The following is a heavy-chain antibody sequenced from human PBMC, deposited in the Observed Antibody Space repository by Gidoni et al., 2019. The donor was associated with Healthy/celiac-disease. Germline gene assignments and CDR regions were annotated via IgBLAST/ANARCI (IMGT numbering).Heavy chain of an antibody. CDR3: ARGAGYYDSSGSGAFDI. CDR1: GGTFSSYA. J-gene: IGHJ3*02. V-gene: IGHV1-69*01. D-gene: IGHD3-22*01. Sequence: QVQLVQSGAEVKKPGSSVKVSCKASGGTFSSYAISWVRQAPGQGLEWMGGIIPSFGTANYAQKFQGRVTITADESTSTAYMELSSLRSEDTAVYYCARGAGYYDSSGSGAFDIWGQGTMVTVSS. CDR2: IIPSFGTA.